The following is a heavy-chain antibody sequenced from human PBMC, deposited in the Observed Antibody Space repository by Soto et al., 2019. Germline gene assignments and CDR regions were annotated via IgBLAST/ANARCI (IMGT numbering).Heavy chain of an antibody. J-gene: IGHJ4*02. V-gene: IGHV5-51*01. CDR1: GYSFTTYW. D-gene: IGHD2-8*01. CDR3: ERQASRSDTNSFGY. Sequence: GESLKISCKGSGYSFTTYWIGWVRQMPGKGLEWMGVIYPGDSDIRFSPSFQGQVTISADMSLSTAYLQWSSLRVSDTAMYYCERQASRSDTNSFGYWGQGTLVTVSS. CDR2: IYPGDSDI.